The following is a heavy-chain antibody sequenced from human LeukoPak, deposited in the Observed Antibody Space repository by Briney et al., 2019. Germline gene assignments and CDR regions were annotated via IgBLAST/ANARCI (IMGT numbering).Heavy chain of an antibody. V-gene: IGHV4-39*01. Sequence: NPSETLSLTCTVSGGSISSNSYYWGWIRQPPGKGLEWIGSIYYSGSTYYNPSLKSRVTISVDTSKNQFSLKLSSVTAADTAVYYCARIYCGGDCRGYYYHYYMDVWGKGTTVTISS. J-gene: IGHJ6*03. D-gene: IGHD2-21*02. CDR1: GGSISSNSYY. CDR2: IYYSGST. CDR3: ARIYCGGDCRGYYYHYYMDV.